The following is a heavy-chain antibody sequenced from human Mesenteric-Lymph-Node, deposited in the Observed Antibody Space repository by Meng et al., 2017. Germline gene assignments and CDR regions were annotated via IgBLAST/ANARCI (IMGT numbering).Heavy chain of an antibody. D-gene: IGHD3-10*01. Sequence: GESLKISCKGSGYSFTSYWIGWVRQMPGKGLEWMGIIYPGDSDTRYSPSFQGQVTISADKSISTAYLQWSSLKASDTAIYYCARQYYYYGSGSWRTDAFDIWGQGTMVTVSS. CDR2: IYPGDSDT. CDR1: GYSFTSYW. J-gene: IGHJ3*02. CDR3: ARQYYYYGSGSWRTDAFDI. V-gene: IGHV5-51*01.